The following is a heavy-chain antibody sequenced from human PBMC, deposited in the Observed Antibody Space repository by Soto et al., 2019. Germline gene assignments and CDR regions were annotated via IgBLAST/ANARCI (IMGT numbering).Heavy chain of an antibody. Sequence: SETLSLTCTVSGGSISSSSYHWAWIRQPPGQGLEWIGSSYYSGSTYHNPTLKSRVTISVDTSKNKFSLRLSSVTAADTAVYYCASSEAQGLRYSDWGQGTLVTVSS. CDR2: SYYSGST. D-gene: IGHD3-9*01. CDR1: GGSISSSSYH. V-gene: IGHV4-39*07. J-gene: IGHJ4*02. CDR3: ASSEAQGLRYSD.